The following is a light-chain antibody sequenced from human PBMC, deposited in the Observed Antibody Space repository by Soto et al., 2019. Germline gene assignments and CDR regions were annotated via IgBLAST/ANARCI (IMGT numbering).Light chain of an antibody. CDR2: ATS. Sequence: EIVLAQSPGTLSLSPGDRATLSCRASQSFNSRYLAWFQQRPGQAPRLLIYATSSRAADIPDRFSGSGSGTDFTLTHHRLEPEDFAVYYCQQYGSAPWTFGQGTKVEIK. J-gene: IGKJ1*01. CDR1: QSFNSRY. CDR3: QQYGSAPWT. V-gene: IGKV3-20*01.